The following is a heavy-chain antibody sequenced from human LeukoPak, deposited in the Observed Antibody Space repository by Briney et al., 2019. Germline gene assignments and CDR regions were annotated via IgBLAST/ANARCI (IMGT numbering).Heavy chain of an antibody. Sequence: GGSLRLSCAVSGFTVRSNYMIWVRQAPGKGLEWVSVIYSGGTTYYADSVKGRFTISRDNSKNTLYLQMNSLRAEDTAVYYCARAEGVVGADFDYWGQGTLVTVSS. D-gene: IGHD1-26*01. CDR2: IYSGGTT. J-gene: IGHJ4*02. CDR3: ARAEGVVGADFDY. CDR1: GFTVRSNY. V-gene: IGHV3-66*01.